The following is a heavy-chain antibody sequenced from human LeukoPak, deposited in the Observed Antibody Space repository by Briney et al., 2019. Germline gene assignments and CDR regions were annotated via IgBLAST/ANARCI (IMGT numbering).Heavy chain of an antibody. CDR1: GGSFSGYY. V-gene: IGHV4-34*01. CDR3: ARDRWELRAGFDY. D-gene: IGHD1-26*01. Sequence: SETLSLTYAVYGGSFSGYYWSWLRQPPGMGLEWIGEINHSGSTNYNPSLKSRVTISVDTSKNQFSLKLSSVTAADTAVYYCARDRWELRAGFDYWGQGTLVTVSS. J-gene: IGHJ4*02. CDR2: INHSGST.